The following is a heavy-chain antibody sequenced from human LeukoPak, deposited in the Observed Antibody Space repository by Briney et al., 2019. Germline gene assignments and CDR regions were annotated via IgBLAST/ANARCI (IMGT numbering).Heavy chain of an antibody. J-gene: IGHJ4*02. Sequence: GGSLRLSRAVSGFTFSSYWMTWVRQAPGRGLEWVANIKQDGSETYYVDSVKGRFTISRDDAKNSLYLQMNSLRAEDTAVYYCARDWRFFRGLDYWGQGTLVTVSS. CDR3: ARDWRFFRGLDY. D-gene: IGHD3-3*01. CDR1: GFTFSSYW. V-gene: IGHV3-7*03. CDR2: IKQDGSET.